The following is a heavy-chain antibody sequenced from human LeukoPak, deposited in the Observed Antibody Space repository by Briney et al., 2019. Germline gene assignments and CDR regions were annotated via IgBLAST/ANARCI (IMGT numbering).Heavy chain of an antibody. Sequence: PSETLSLTCTVSGGSISNYYWSWIRQPAGKGLEWIGRIYTSGSTNYNPSLKSRVTMSVDTSKNQFSLKLSSVTAADTAVYYCAREGSGHGIYCSGGSCYTPNDAFDIWGQGTVVTVSS. CDR3: AREGSGHGIYCSGGSCYTPNDAFDI. V-gene: IGHV4-4*07. CDR1: GGSISNYY. J-gene: IGHJ3*02. CDR2: IYTSGST. D-gene: IGHD2-15*01.